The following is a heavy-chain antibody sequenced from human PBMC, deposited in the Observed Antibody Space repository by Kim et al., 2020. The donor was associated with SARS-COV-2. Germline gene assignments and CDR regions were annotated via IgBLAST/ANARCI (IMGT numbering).Heavy chain of an antibody. J-gene: IGHJ5*02. V-gene: IGHV3-23*01. CDR3: AKESGLSGSYTLWLVVRNWFDP. Sequence: GGSLRLSCAASGFTFSSYAMSWVRQAPGKGLEWVSAISGSGGSTYYADSVKGRFTISRDNSKNTLYLQMNSLRAEDTAVYYCAKESGLSGSYTLWLVVRNWFDPWGQGTLVTVSS. D-gene: IGHD3-10*01. CDR2: ISGSGGST. CDR1: GFTFSSYA.